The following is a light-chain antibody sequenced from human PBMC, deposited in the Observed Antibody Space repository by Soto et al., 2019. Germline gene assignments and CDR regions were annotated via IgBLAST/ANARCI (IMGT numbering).Light chain of an antibody. J-gene: IGKJ1*01. Sequence: DIVMTQSPLSLPVTPGEPASISCRSSQSILNSNGYNYLDWYLQKPGQSPQLLIYLGSSRASGVPDRFSGSGSGTDFTLTISRVESEDVGCYSCMQALQAPLTVGQGTRVEIK. CDR1: QSILNSNGYNY. V-gene: IGKV2-28*01. CDR3: MQALQAPLT. CDR2: LGS.